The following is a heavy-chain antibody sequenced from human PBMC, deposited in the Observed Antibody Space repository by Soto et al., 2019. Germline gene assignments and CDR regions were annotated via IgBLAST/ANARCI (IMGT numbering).Heavy chain of an antibody. CDR3: ATRPSCNWNVVWLDP. CDR2: IYHSGST. CDR1: GGSISSSNW. D-gene: IGHD1-20*01. V-gene: IGHV4-4*01. J-gene: IGHJ5*02. Sequence: QVQLQESGPGLVKPSGTLSLTCAVSGGSISSSNWWSWVRQPPGKGLEWIGEIYHSGSTNYNPSHKGRVTISVDKSKNQFSLKLSSVTAADTAVYCCATRPSCNWNVVWLDPWGQGTLVTVSS.